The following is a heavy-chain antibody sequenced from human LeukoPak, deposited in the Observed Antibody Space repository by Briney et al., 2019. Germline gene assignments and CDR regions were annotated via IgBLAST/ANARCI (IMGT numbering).Heavy chain of an antibody. CDR3: ARVRWPGIAASGTRASWFFDL. Sequence: PSETLSLTCTVSGGSISTYYWSWIRQPVGKGLEWIGRIYSSGTINYNPSLKSRVTMSLDTSKNQFSLNLTSVTAADTAVYYCARVRWPGIAASGTRASWFFDLWGRGTLVTVSS. CDR1: GGSISTYY. V-gene: IGHV4-4*07. CDR2: IYSSGTI. D-gene: IGHD6-13*01. J-gene: IGHJ2*01.